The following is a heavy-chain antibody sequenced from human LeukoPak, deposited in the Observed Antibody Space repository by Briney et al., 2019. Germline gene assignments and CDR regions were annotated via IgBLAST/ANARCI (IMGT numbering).Heavy chain of an antibody. Sequence: SETLSLTCTLSGGSLSRYYWSWIRQPPGKGLEWIGYIYYSGSTNYNPSLKSRVTISVDTSKNQFSLKLSSVTAADTAVYYCARGPSYDYVWGSYPYYFDYWGQGTLVTVSS. CDR2: IYYSGST. V-gene: IGHV4-59*08. CDR1: GGSLSRYY. CDR3: ARGPSYDYVWGSYPYYFDY. D-gene: IGHD3-16*01. J-gene: IGHJ4*02.